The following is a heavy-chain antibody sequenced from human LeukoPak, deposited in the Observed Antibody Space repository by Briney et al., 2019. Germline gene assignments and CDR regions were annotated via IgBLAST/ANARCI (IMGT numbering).Heavy chain of an antibody. CDR2: ISGPGDKT. CDR1: EFTFSSFA. Sequence: GGSLRLSCAAPEFTFSSFAMSWVRQAPGRGLEWISSISGPGDKTHYTDSVKGRFTISRDNSKNTLYLYMNTLRAADTAVYYCAKPTIPARPFLTYLYYYLDVWGEGATVIVSS. V-gene: IGHV3-23*01. D-gene: IGHD6-6*01. J-gene: IGHJ6*03. CDR3: AKPTIPARPFLTYLYYYLDV.